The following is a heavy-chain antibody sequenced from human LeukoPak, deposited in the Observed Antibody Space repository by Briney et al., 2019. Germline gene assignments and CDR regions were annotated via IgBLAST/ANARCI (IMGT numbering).Heavy chain of an antibody. Sequence: GRSLRLSCAASGFTFSSYGMHAVPQAPGKGLERGAVISYVGSNKYSADSVKGRFTISRDNSKNTPYLQMNSLRAEDTAVYYCAKGAWPYYYDSSGYDYWGQGTLVTVSS. V-gene: IGHV3-30*18. D-gene: IGHD3-22*01. J-gene: IGHJ4*02. CDR2: ISYVGSNK. CDR3: AKGAWPYYYDSSGYDY. CDR1: GFTFSSYG.